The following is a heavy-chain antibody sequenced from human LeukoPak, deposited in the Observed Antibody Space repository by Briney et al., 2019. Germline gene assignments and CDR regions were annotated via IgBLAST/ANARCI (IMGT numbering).Heavy chain of an antibody. D-gene: IGHD3-16*02. CDR3: ARDLNYDYIWGSYRPDYFDC. CDR1: GFTFSSYT. CDR2: ITSSSSYI. J-gene: IGHJ4*02. V-gene: IGHV3-21*01. Sequence: GGSLRLSCAASGFTFSSYTMNWVRQAPGKGLEWVSSITSSSSYIYYADPVKGRFTISRDNAKNSLYLQMNSLRDEDTAVYFCARDLNYDYIWGSYRPDYFDCWGQGTLVTVSS.